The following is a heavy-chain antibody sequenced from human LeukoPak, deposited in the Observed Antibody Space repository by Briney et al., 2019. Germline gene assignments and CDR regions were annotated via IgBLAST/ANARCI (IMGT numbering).Heavy chain of an antibody. V-gene: IGHV4-61*01. CDR1: GDSISTSSYY. D-gene: IGHD3-10*01. CDR3: ARAFSGSGSYYSEMLYYYYYMDV. Sequence: SETLSLTCSVSGDSISTSSYYWSWIRQPPGKGLEWIGYIYYSGNTKYNPSLKSRVTISVDTSKNQISLKLNSVTAADTAVYYCARAFSGSGSYYSEMLYYYYYMDVWGKGTTVTISS. CDR2: IYYSGNT. J-gene: IGHJ6*03.